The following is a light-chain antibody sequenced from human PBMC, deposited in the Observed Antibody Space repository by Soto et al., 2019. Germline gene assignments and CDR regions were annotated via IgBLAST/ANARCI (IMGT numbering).Light chain of an antibody. CDR2: GNS. J-gene: IGLJ2*01. Sequence: QSVLTQPPSVSGAPGQRVTISCTGSSSNIGAGYDVHWYQQLPGTAPKLLISGNSHRPSGAPDRFSGSKSGTSASLAITGLQAEDEAYYCCQSYDSSLRVVFGGGTKLTVL. CDR1: SSNIGAGYD. CDR3: QSYDSSLRVV. V-gene: IGLV1-40*01.